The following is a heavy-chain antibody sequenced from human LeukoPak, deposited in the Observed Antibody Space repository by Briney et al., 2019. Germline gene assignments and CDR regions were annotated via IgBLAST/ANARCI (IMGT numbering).Heavy chain of an antibody. CDR1: GFTSSSYG. CDR2: ISYDGSNK. V-gene: IGHV3-30*18. D-gene: IGHD5-24*01. CDR3: AKEWLERSAFDI. J-gene: IGHJ3*02. Sequence: GGSLRLSCAASGFTSSSYGMHWVRQAPGKGLEWVAVISYDGSNKYYADSVKGRFTISRDNSKNTLYLQMNSLRAEDTAVYYCAKEWLERSAFDIWGQGTMVTVSS.